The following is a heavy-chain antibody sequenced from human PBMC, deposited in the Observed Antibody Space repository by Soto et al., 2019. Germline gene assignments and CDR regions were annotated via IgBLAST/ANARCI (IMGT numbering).Heavy chain of an antibody. CDR3: AAEELVGQPDQPYYYYYGMDV. V-gene: IGHV1-58*01. CDR2: IVVGSGNT. D-gene: IGHD3-10*01. CDR1: GFTFASSA. J-gene: IGHJ6*02. Sequence: SVKVSCKASGFTFASSAVQWVRQVRGQRLEWIGWIVVGSGNTNYAQKFQERVTITRDMSTSTAYMELSSLRSEDTAVYYCAAEELVGQPDQPYYYYYGMDVWGQGNPGHRLL.